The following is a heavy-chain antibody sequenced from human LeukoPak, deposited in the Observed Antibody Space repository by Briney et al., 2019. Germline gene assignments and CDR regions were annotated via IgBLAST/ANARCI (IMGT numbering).Heavy chain of an antibody. D-gene: IGHD4-17*01. CDR2: IIPIFGTA. V-gene: IGHV1-69*13. CDR1: GYTFTNYP. CDR3: ARATTVTTGKFDY. J-gene: IGHJ4*02. Sequence: ASVKVSCKASGYTFTNYPMHWVRLAPGQRLEWMGWIIPIFGTANYAQKFQGRVTITADESTSTAYMELSSLRSEDTAVYYCARATTVTTGKFDYWGQGTLVTVSS.